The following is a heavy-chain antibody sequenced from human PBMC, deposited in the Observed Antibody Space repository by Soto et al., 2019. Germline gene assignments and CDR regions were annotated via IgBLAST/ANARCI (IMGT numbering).Heavy chain of an antibody. CDR1: GFTFSSYG. J-gene: IGHJ6*02. V-gene: IGHV3-30*18. Sequence: GGSLRLSCAASGFTFSSYGMHWVRQAPGKGLEWVAVITYDGSNKYYADSVKGRSTISRDNSKNTLYLQMNSLRAEDTAVYYCAKDLRYCSSTSCHYYYYYYGMDVWGQGTTVTVSS. D-gene: IGHD2-2*01. CDR2: ITYDGSNK. CDR3: AKDLRYCSSTSCHYYYYYYGMDV.